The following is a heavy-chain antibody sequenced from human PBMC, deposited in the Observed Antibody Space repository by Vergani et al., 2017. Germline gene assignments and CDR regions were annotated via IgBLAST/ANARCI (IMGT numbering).Heavy chain of an antibody. J-gene: IGHJ4*02. CDR3: AKEGGFSDSSGNFYEGYYFDH. CDR1: GLPFSSHG. V-gene: IGHV3-30*18. Sequence: QVQLVESGGGVVQPGKSLRLSCATSGLPFSSHGMHWVRQAPGKGLEWVAVISFDGTQTYYADSVKGRFTTSRDNSKNTLSLQMNSLRVEDTAVYYCAKEGGFSDSSGNFYEGYYFDHWGQGTLVAVSP. D-gene: IGHD3-22*01. CDR2: ISFDGTQT.